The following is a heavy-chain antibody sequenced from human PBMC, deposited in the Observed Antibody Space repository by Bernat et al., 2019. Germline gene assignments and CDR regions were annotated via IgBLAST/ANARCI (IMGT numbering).Heavy chain of an antibody. CDR3: ARGTLGGWFDP. D-gene: IGHD3-10*01. CDR1: GFTFRNYW. J-gene: IGHJ5*02. Sequence: EVQLVESGGGLVQPGGSLRLSCAASGFTFRNYWMHWVRQAPGKGLVWVSRIKSDGSTTNYADSVKGRFTIASDNATTTLFLPMNILRAEHTAVYYCARGTLGGWFDPWGQGTLVTVSS. V-gene: IGHV3-74*01. CDR2: IKSDGSTT.